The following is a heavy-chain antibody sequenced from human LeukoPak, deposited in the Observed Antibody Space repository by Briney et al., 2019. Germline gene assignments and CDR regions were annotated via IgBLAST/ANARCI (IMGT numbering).Heavy chain of an antibody. CDR2: ISLSGLT. CDR3: SRENGAFSPFGY. V-gene: IGHV4-4*02. D-gene: IGHD2-8*01. J-gene: IGHJ4*02. CDR1: GGSIGSTNW. Sequence: PSETLSLTCGVSGGSIGSTNWWSWVRQPPGQGLEWIGEISLSGLTNYNPSLNSRVTVSLDKSKNQLSLNLTSVTAADTAVYYCSRENGAFSPFGYWGQGTLVTVPS.